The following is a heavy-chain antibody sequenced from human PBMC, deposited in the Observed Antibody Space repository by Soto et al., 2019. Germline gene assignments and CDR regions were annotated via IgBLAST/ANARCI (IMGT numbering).Heavy chain of an antibody. V-gene: IGHV1-69*02. J-gene: IGHJ4*02. D-gene: IGHD4-17*01. CDR3: ARVNDYGEYYFDY. CDR2: IIPILGIA. CDR1: GGTFSSYT. Sequence: ASVKVSCKASGGTFSSYTISWVRQAPGQGLEWMGRIIPILGIANYAQKFQGRVTITADKSTSTAYMELSSLRSEDTAVYYCARVNDYGEYYFDYWGQGTLVTVS.